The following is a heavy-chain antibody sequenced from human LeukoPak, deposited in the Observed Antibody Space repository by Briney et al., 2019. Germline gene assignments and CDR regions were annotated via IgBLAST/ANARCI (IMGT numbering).Heavy chain of an antibody. V-gene: IGHV3-48*01. CDR1: GFTFSSYS. CDR2: ISSSSSTI. Sequence: GGPLRLSCAASGFTFSSYSMNWVRQAPGKGLEWVSYISSSSSTIYYADSVKGRFTISRDNAKNSLYLQMNSLRAEDTAVYYCARDTRYYDSSLFDYWGQGTLVTVSS. D-gene: IGHD3-22*01. CDR3: ARDTRYYDSSLFDY. J-gene: IGHJ4*02.